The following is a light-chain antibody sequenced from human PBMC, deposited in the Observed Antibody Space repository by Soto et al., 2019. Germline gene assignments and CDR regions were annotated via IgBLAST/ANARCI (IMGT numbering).Light chain of an antibody. Sequence: QSVLTQPPSASATPGQRVTISCSGSSSNIGSYTVNWYQQLPATAPKLLIYSNNQRPSGVPDRFSGSKSGTSASLAISGLQAEEEADYYCAAWDDSLSWVFGGGTKLTVL. CDR1: SSNIGSYT. J-gene: IGLJ3*02. CDR3: AAWDDSLSWV. CDR2: SNN. V-gene: IGLV1-44*01.